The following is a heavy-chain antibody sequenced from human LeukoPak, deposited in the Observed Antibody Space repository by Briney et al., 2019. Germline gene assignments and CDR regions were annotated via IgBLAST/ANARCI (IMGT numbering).Heavy chain of an antibody. CDR1: GGSISSGDYY. CDR3: ARLAEDTAMVNYFDY. J-gene: IGHJ4*02. D-gene: IGHD5-18*01. CDR2: IYYSGST. V-gene: IGHV4-30-4*01. Sequence: PSETLSLTCTVSGGSISSGDYYWSWIRQPPGKGLEWIGYIYYSGSTYYNPSLKSRVTISVDTSKNQFSLKLSSVTAADTAVYYCARLAEDTAMVNYFDYWGQGTLVTVSS.